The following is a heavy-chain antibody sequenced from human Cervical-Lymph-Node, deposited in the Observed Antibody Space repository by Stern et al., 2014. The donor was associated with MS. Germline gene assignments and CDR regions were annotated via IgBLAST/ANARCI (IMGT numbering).Heavy chain of an antibody. CDR3: ARGTYYDFWSGYYTADY. CDR1: GFTFSSYA. CDR2: ISYHGSNK. V-gene: IGHV3-30-3*01. J-gene: IGHJ4*02. Sequence: QVQLVESGGGVVQPGRSLRLSCAASGFTFSSYAMHWVRQAPGKGLEWVAVISYHGSNKYYADSVKGRFTISRDNSKNTLYLQMNSLRAEDTAVYYCARGTYYDFWSGYYTADYWGQGTLVTVSS. D-gene: IGHD3-3*01.